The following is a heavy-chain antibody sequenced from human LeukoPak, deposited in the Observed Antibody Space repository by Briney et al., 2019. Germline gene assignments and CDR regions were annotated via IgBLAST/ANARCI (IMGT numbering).Heavy chain of an antibody. D-gene: IGHD6-25*01. Sequence: ASVQVSCKASGGTFSSYAISWVRQAPGQGLEWMGGIIPIFGTANYAQRFQGRVTITADESTSTAYMELSSLRSEDTAVYYCARDSPGMAAGDYWGQGTLVTVSS. CDR3: ARDSPGMAAGDY. CDR2: IIPIFGTA. CDR1: GGTFSSYA. V-gene: IGHV1-69*13. J-gene: IGHJ4*02.